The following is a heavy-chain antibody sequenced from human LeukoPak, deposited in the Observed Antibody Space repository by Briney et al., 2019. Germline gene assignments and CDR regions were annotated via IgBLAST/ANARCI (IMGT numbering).Heavy chain of an antibody. V-gene: IGHV3-53*01. J-gene: IGHJ5*02. CDR3: ARGSGSYGSGYWFDP. CDR2: YSGGST. Sequence: YSGGSTYYADSVKGRFTISRDNSKNTLYLQMNSLRAEDTAVYYCARGSGSYGSGYWFDPWGQGTLVTVSS. D-gene: IGHD3-10*01.